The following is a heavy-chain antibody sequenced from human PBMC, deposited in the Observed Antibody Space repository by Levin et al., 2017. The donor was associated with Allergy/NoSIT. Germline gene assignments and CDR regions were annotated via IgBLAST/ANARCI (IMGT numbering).Heavy chain of an antibody. CDR3: ARRIVTTGGSETFDI. CDR2: IRNKANSYTT. Sequence: PGGSLRLSCEASGFIFSDHYMDWVRQAPGKGLEWVGRIRNKANSYTTEYAASVKGRFTISRDDSENSLYLQMNSLKTEDTAVYYWARRIVTTGGSETFDIWGQGTMVTVFS. J-gene: IGHJ3*02. D-gene: IGHD5-12*01. CDR1: GFIFSDHY. V-gene: IGHV3-72*01.